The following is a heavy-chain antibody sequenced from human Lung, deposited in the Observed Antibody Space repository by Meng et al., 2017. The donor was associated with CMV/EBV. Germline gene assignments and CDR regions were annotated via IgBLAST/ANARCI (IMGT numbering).Heavy chain of an antibody. CDR3: AKDLSTSTNCPSH. J-gene: IGHJ4*02. CDR2: INQDGSQR. Sequence: GGSLRLSXAASGFHFSTYWMSWVRQAPGKALEWVANINQDGSQRNYVDSVKGRFTISRDNAKNSMYLQMNSLRVEDTAVYYCAKDLSTSTNCPSHWGQGTLVTVSS. V-gene: IGHV3-7*01. D-gene: IGHD2-2*01. CDR1: GFHFSTYW.